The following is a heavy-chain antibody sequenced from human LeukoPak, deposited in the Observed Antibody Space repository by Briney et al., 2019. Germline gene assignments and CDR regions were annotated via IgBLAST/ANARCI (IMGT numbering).Heavy chain of an antibody. CDR1: GGSISSGPYY. J-gene: IGHJ4*02. Sequence: PSETLSLTCTVSGGSISSGPYYWSWVRQPAGKGLDWIGRIYTGGSTEYNPSLRSRVTISLEMSKHQFSLNLTSVTAADTAVYYCASNTGTVFDYWGQGALVTVSS. CDR2: IYTGGST. V-gene: IGHV4-61*02. CDR3: ASNTGTVFDY. D-gene: IGHD1-7*01.